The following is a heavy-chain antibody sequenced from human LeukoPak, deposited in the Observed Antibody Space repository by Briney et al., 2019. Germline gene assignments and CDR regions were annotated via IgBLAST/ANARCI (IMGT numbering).Heavy chain of an antibody. CDR1: GFTFSSYA. V-gene: IGHV3-23*01. Sequence: PGGSLRLSCAASGFTFSSYAMSWVRQAPGKGLEWVSAISGSGGSTYYADSVKGRFTISRDNSKNTLYLQMNSLRAEDTAVYYCAKVEGRFLEWHTLGYWGQGTLVTVSS. CDR2: ISGSGGST. D-gene: IGHD3-3*01. J-gene: IGHJ4*02. CDR3: AKVEGRFLEWHTLGY.